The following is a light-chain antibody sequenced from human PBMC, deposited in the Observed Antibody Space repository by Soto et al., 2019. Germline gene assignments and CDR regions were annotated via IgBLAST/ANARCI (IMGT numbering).Light chain of an antibody. CDR2: GAS. CDR3: QQYGSFSIT. V-gene: IGKV3-20*01. J-gene: IGKJ5*01. Sequence: EIVLTQSPGTLSLSPGERATLSCRASQSVSSSYLAWYQQKPGQAPRLLIYGASSRATGIPDRFSGSWSGTDFTLTISRLEPEDFAVYYCQQYGSFSITFGQGTQLEIK. CDR1: QSVSSSY.